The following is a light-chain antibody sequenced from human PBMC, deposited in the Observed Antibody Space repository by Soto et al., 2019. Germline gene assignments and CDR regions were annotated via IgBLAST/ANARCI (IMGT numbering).Light chain of an antibody. J-gene: IGKJ1*01. CDR2: GAS. V-gene: IGKV3-20*01. CDR1: QSVSNNY. CDR3: QQYGSSPWT. Sequence: EIVLTHSPGTLSLSQWEIATLSCRASQSVSNNYLAWYQQKPGQAPRLLIYGASSRATGIPDRFSGSGSGTAFTLTISRLEPEDFAVDYCQQYGSSPWTFGQATKVDIK.